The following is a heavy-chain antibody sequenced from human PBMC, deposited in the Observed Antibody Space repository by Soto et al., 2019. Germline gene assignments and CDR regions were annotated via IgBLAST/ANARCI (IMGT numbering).Heavy chain of an antibody. J-gene: IGHJ5*02. D-gene: IGHD6-13*01. Sequence: SETLSLTCTVSGGSISSGDYYWSWIRQPPGKGLEWIGYIYYSGSTYYHPSLKSRVTISVDTSKNQFSLKLSSVTAADTAVYYCARDSAEGIAAANAPTGWFDPWGQGTLVTVSS. CDR2: IYYSGST. CDR1: GGSISSGDYY. V-gene: IGHV4-30-4*01. CDR3: ARDSAEGIAAANAPTGWFDP.